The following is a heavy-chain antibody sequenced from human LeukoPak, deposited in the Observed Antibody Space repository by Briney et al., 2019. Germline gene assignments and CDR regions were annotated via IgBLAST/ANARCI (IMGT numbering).Heavy chain of an antibody. D-gene: IGHD5-18*01. Sequence: ASVKVSCKASGYTFTGYYMHWVRQAPGQGLEWMGWINPNSGGTNYAQKFQGRVTMTRDTSISTAYMELSRLRSDDTAVYYCARVPDTAMVHFDYWGQGTLVTVSS. CDR3: ARVPDTAMVHFDY. CDR1: GYTFTGYY. CDR2: INPNSGGT. V-gene: IGHV1-2*02. J-gene: IGHJ4*02.